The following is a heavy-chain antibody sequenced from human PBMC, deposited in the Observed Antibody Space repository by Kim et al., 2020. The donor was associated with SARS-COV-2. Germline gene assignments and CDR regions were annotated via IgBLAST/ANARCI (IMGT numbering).Heavy chain of an antibody. CDR1: GYTFTSYG. J-gene: IGHJ4*02. V-gene: IGHV1-18*01. CDR2: ISGYNGNT. Sequence: ASVKVSCKATGYTFTSYGITWVRQAPGQGLEWMGWISGYNGNTNYVQNLQDRVTMTTDTSTSTAYMELRSLRSDDTAVYYCARVGIWGGSLQVYWGQGTLGTVSS. D-gene: IGHD3-16*01. CDR3: ARVGIWGGSLQVY.